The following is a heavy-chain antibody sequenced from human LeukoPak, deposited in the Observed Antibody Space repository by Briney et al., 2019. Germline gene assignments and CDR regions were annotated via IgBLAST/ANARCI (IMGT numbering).Heavy chain of an antibody. CDR1: GFTFSSYA. CDR2: ISYDGSNK. V-gene: IGHV3-30-3*01. CDR3: ASAGYYDGIFDY. D-gene: IGHD3-22*01. J-gene: IGHJ4*02. Sequence: PGGSLRLSCAASGFTFSSYAMHWVRQAPGKGLEWVAVISYDGSNKYYADSVKGRFTISRDNSKNTLYLQMNSLRAEDTAVYYCASAGYYDGIFDYWGQGTLVTVSS.